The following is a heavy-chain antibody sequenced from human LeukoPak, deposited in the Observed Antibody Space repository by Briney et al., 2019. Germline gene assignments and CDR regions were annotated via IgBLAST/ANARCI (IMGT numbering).Heavy chain of an antibody. V-gene: IGHV4-59*01. Sequence: PSETLSLTCTVSSGSISSYYWTWIRQPPGKGLEWIGYIYYSGSTNYNPSLKSRVTISVDTSKNQFSLKLSSVTAADTAVYYCARKRYDYGDYQYFDLWGRGTLVTVSS. CDR3: ARKRYDYGDYQYFDL. CDR2: IYYSGST. D-gene: IGHD4-17*01. CDR1: SGSISSYY. J-gene: IGHJ2*01.